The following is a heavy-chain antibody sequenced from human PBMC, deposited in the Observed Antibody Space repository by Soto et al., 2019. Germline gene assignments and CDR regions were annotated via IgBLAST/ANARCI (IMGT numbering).Heavy chain of an antibody. CDR2: ISGSGAIT. CDR1: GFTFKNYD. D-gene: IGHD3-10*01. J-gene: IGHJ4*02. CDR3: AKDRQFRSYYESAGHYNN. Sequence: EVQLLESGGGLVQPGGSLRLSCVASGFTFKNYDMRWCRQAPGKGLEWFSGISGSGAITYYADSVRGRFTIARDNSKNTLYLQLNSLRAEDTAIYYCAKDRQFRSYYESAGHYNNWGQGTLVTVSS. V-gene: IGHV3-23*01.